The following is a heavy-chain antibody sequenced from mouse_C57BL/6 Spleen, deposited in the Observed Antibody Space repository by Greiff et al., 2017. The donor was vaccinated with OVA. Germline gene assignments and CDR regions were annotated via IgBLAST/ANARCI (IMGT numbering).Heavy chain of an antibody. J-gene: IGHJ4*01. CDR1: GSPFTSYW. V-gene: IGHV1-50*01. Sequence: QVQLQQPGAELVKPGASVKLSCKPSGSPFTSYWMQWVKQRPGQGLEWIGEIDPSDSYTNYNQKFKGKATLTVDTSSSTAYMQLSSLTSEDSAVYYCARSGRYYAMDYWGQGTSVTVSS. CDR2: IDPSDSYT. CDR3: ARSGRYYAMDY.